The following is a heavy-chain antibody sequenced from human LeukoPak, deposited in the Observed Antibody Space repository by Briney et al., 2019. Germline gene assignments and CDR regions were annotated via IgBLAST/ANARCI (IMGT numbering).Heavy chain of an antibody. CDR2: IGTAGDT. D-gene: IGHD4-17*01. V-gene: IGHV3-13*01. J-gene: IGHJ6*02. CDR3: ARGPATVTAPYYYYGMDV. CDR1: GFTFSNYD. Sequence: GSLRLSCAASGFTFSNYDMHWVRQATGKGLEWFSAIGTAGDTYYPGSVKGRFTISRENAKNSSYLQMNSLRAGDTAVYYCARGPATVTAPYYYYGMDVWGQGTTVTVSS.